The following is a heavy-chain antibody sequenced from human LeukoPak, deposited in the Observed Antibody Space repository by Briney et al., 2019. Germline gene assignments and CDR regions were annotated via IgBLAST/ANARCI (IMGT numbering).Heavy chain of an antibody. V-gene: IGHV3-43*02. CDR3: AKGVRSGTYYNCFDP. D-gene: IGHD1-26*01. Sequence: GGSLRLSCVASGFTLDDYALHWVRQAPEKGPEWISLISGDGDNTYYADSVKGRFTISRDNSKNSLYLQMSSLRAEDTALYYCAKGVRSGTYYNCFDPWGQGTLVTVSS. CDR2: ISGDGDNT. J-gene: IGHJ5*02. CDR1: GFTLDDYA.